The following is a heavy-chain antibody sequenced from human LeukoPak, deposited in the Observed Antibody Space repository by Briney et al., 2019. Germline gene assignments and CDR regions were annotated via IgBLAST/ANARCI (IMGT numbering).Heavy chain of an antibody. Sequence: SETLSLTCTVSGGSISSYYWSWIRQPPGKGLDWIWYIYYSRSTNYNPSLKSRVTISVATSKNQFSLKLSSVTAADTAVYYCARGRLLYYFDYWGQGTLVTVSS. CDR3: ARGRLLYYFDY. CDR2: IYYSRST. V-gene: IGHV4-59*01. CDR1: GGSISSYY. J-gene: IGHJ4*02.